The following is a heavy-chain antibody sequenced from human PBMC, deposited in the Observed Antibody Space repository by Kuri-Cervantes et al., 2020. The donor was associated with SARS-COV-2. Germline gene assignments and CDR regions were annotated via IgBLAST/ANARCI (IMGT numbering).Heavy chain of an antibody. CDR3: ASLLSGGGAHLYYFYMDA. D-gene: IGHD3-16*01. V-gene: IGHV3-21*01. CDR2: ISSSSSYI. Sequence: GESLKISCAASGSTFSSYSMNWVRQAPGKGLEWVSSISSSSSYIYYADSVKGRFTISRDNAKNSLYLQMNSLRAEDTAVYYCASLLSGGGAHLYYFYMDAWGKGTSVTVSS. J-gene: IGHJ6*03. CDR1: GSTFSSYS.